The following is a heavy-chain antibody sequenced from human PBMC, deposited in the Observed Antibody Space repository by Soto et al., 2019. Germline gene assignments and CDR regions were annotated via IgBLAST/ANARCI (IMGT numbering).Heavy chain of an antibody. V-gene: IGHV4-59*08. J-gene: IGHJ6*03. CDR1: GHSMTYSY. Sequence: SDTLSLTCPVSGHSMTYSYWSWIRLLPGKGLEWVGYIYYSGSTSYNPSLRRRVIMSVDTSKRQFSLQLKSVTAADTAIYYCARTVLGPDILADQFVDYYYYMDVWGQGTTGTVSS. CDR2: IYYSGST. D-gene: IGHD3-9*01. CDR3: ARTVLGPDILADQFVDYYYYMDV.